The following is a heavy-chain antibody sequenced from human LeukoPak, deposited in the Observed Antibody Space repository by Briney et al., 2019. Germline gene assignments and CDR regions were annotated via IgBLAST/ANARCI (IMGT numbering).Heavy chain of an antibody. V-gene: IGHV3-48*03. CDR2: ISSSGSTI. J-gene: IGHJ4*02. CDR3: ASRDGYNYPPRDY. Sequence: GGSLRLSCVASGFTFSSYEMNWVRQAPGKGLEWVSYISSSGSTIYYADSVKGRFTISRDNAKNSLYLQMNSLRAEDTAVYYCASRDGYNYPPRDYWGQGTLVTVSS. CDR1: GFTFSSYE. D-gene: IGHD5-24*01.